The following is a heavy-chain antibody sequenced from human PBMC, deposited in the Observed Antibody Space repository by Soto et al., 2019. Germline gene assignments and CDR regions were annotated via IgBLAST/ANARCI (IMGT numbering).Heavy chain of an antibody. CDR2: ISGSGGST. CDR1: GFTFSSYA. CDR3: ATKAPEIVPAASPHYYGMDV. V-gene: IGHV3-23*01. J-gene: IGHJ6*02. D-gene: IGHD2-2*01. Sequence: GGSLRLSCAASGFTFSSYAMSWVRQAPGKGLEWVSAISGSGGSTYYADSVKGRFTISRDDSKNTLYLQMNSLRAEDTAVYYCATKAPEIVPAASPHYYGMDVWGQGTTVTVSS.